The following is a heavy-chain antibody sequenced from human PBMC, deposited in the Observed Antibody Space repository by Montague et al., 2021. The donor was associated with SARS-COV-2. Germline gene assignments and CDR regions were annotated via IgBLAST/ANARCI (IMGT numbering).Heavy chain of an antibody. J-gene: IGHJ4*02. CDR1: GGSFSGYY. CDR2: INQSGST. CDR3: ARGSRQWLVRPPHYYYFDY. Sequence: SETLSLTCAVYGGSFSGYYWSWIRQPPGKGLEWIGEINQSGSTXXXPSXXXRVTISVDTSKTQFSLKLSSVTAADTAVYYCARGSRQWLVRPPHYYYFDYWGQGTLVTVSS. D-gene: IGHD6-19*01. V-gene: IGHV4-34*01.